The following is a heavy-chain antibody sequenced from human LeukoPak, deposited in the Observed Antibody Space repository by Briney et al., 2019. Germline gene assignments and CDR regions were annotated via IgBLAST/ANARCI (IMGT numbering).Heavy chain of an antibody. Sequence: SGTLSLTCAVSDGSISSRNWWSWVRQPPGEGLEWIGEIYQSGSTNYNPSLKSRVTLSVDKSNNQFSLKLSSVTAADTAVYYCARGYLGYCDDGGCLGGAFDIWGQGTMVTVSS. CDR3: ARGYLGYCDDGGCLGGAFDI. V-gene: IGHV4-4*02. J-gene: IGHJ3*02. D-gene: IGHD2-15*01. CDR1: DGSISSRNW. CDR2: IYQSGST.